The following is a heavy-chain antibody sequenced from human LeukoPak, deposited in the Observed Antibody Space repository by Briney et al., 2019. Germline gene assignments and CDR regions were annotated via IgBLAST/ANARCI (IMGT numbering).Heavy chain of an antibody. CDR3: ARGGYSYGPPRPFDY. Sequence: GGSLRLPCAASGFTVSSNYMSWVRQAPGKGLEWVSVIYSGGSTYYADSVKGRFTISRDNSKNTLSLQMNSLRAEDTAVYYCARGGYSYGPPRPFDYWGQGTLVTVSS. D-gene: IGHD5-18*01. CDR2: IYSGGST. V-gene: IGHV3-66*01. CDR1: GFTVSSNY. J-gene: IGHJ4*02.